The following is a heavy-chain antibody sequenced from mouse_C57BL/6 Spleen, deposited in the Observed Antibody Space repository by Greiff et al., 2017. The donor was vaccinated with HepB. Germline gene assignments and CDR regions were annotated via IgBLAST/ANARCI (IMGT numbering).Heavy chain of an antibody. CDR2: IDPSDSDT. J-gene: IGHJ2*01. CDR1: GDTFTSYW. D-gene: IGHD4-1*01. V-gene: IGHV1-69*01. CDR3: ARGGLGRGDY. Sequence: QVQLQQPGAELVMPGASVKLSCKACGDTFTSYWMHWVKQRPGQGLEWIGEIDPSDSDTNYNQKFKGKPTLTVDKYYSTAYMQLSSLTAEDSEVYDCARGGLGRGDYWRQGTTLTVSS.